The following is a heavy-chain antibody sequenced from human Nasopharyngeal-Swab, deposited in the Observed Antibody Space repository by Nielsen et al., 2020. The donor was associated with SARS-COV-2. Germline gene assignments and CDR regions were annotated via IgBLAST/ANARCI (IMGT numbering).Heavy chain of an antibody. CDR2: INHSGST. CDR3: ARARRPSSMVRHRLNWFDP. D-gene: IGHD3-10*01. Sequence: GSLRLSCAVYGGSFSGYSWSWIRQPPGKGLEWIGEINHSGSTNYNPSLKSRATISVDTSKNQFSLKLSSVSVADTAVYYCARARRPSSMVRHRLNWFDPWGQGTLVTVSS. V-gene: IGHV4-34*01. J-gene: IGHJ5*02. CDR1: GGSFSGYS.